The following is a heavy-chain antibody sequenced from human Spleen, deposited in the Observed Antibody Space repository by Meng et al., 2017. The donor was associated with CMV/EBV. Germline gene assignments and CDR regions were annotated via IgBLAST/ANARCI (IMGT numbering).Heavy chain of an antibody. D-gene: IGHD3-10*01. V-gene: IGHV3-23*01. J-gene: IGHJ4*02. CDR1: GFAFISCA. CDR2: LSGSGGST. CDR3: AKVLVRGVIITAFDY. Sequence: GFAFISCAIRLVRPAPGKWLEWVSALSGSGGSTYYADSVKGRFTISRDNSKNTLYLQMNSLRAEDTAVYYCAKVLVRGVIITAFDYWGQGILVTVSS.